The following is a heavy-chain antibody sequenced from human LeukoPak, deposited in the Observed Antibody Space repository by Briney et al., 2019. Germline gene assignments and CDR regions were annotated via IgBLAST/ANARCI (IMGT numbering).Heavy chain of an antibody. J-gene: IGHJ6*02. CDR3: GRVLDYVGGSCGPPEKYYYYYIDV. V-gene: IGHV1-2*02. Sequence: ASVKVSCKTSGYDSNGNYIHWVRQSTGQGLEWMGWIKPKSGGTDYAEKLQGRVTMTSDASVTTVFMELKNLRSDDTAVHYCGRVLDYVGGSCGPPEKYYYYYIDVWGQGTTVVVSS. D-gene: IGHD3-16*01. CDR2: IKPKSGGT. CDR1: GYDSNGNY.